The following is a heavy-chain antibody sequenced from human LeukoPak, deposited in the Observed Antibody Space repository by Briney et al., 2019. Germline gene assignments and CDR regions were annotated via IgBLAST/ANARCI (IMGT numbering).Heavy chain of an antibody. CDR2: IHFSRST. CDR3: VKHDSWNNDNWFDP. D-gene: IGHD1/OR15-1a*01. J-gene: IGHJ5*02. V-gene: IGHV4-39*01. Sequence: SETLSLTCTVSGGSISSTSYYWGWIRQPPGKGLEWVATIHFSRSTYYNPSLKSRVTISVDTSKNQFSLKLTSVTAADTPVYYCVKHDSWNNDNWFDPWGQGTLVTVSS. CDR1: GGSISSTSYY.